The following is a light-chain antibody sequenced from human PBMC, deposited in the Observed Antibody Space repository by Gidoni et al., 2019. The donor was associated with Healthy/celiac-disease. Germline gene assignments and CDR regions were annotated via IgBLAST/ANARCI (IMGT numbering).Light chain of an antibody. J-gene: IGLJ2*01. Sequence: QSALTQPASVSGSPGQSITISCTGTSSDVGRYNLVSWYPQHPGKAPTLMIYEVSKRPSGVSNRFSGSKSGNTASLTISGLQAEDEADYYCCSYAGSSTYVVFGGGTKRTVL. CDR1: SSDVGRYNL. CDR2: EVS. V-gene: IGLV2-23*02. CDR3: CSYAGSSTYVV.